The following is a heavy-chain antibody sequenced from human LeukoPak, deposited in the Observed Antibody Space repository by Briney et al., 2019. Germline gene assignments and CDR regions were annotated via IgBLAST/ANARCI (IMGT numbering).Heavy chain of an antibody. Sequence: ASVKVFCKASGYTFTSYDINWVRQATGQGLEWMGWMNPNSGNTGYAQKFQGRVTMTRNTSISTACMELSSLRSEDTALYYCARGLGSSGYYYFHAFDIWGQGIMVTVSS. D-gene: IGHD3-22*01. V-gene: IGHV1-8*01. CDR1: GYTFTSYD. J-gene: IGHJ3*02. CDR2: MNPNSGNT. CDR3: ARGLGSSGYYYFHAFDI.